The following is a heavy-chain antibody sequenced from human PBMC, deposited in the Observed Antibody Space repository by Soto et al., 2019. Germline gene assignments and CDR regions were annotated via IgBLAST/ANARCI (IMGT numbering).Heavy chain of an antibody. CDR2: ISSSSRDI. J-gene: IGHJ6*02. D-gene: IGHD3-16*01. V-gene: IGHV3-21*01. CDR1: GFIFSTYT. CDR3: ARGSWGGDGIDV. Sequence: LRLSCAASGFIFSTYTINWVRQAPGKGLEWVASISSSSRDIFYADSVKARFTISRDNANSSVDLQMNSLRVGDTAIYYCARGSWGGDGIDVWGQGTTVTVSS.